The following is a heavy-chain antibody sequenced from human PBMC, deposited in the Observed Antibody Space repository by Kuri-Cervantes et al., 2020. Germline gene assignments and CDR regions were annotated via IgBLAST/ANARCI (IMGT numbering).Heavy chain of an antibody. CDR2: IYYSGST. J-gene: IGHJ4*02. CDR1: GGSISSYY. Sequence: ESLKISCTVSGGSISSYYWSWIRQPPGKGLEWIGYIYYSGSTNYNPSLKSRVTISVDTSKNQFSLKLSSVTAADTAVYYCARRFYSSGWPVFDFWGQGSLVTVSS. CDR3: ARRFYSSGWPVFDF. V-gene: IGHV4-59*01. D-gene: IGHD6-19*01.